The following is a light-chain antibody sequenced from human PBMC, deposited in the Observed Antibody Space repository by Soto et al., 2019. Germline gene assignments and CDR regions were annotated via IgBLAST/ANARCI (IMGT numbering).Light chain of an antibody. CDR3: QHANSVPWT. Sequence: DIQLTQSPSTLSSSAGERATLSCRASQSISSYLAWYQQKPGQAPKLLIYGASNWDTGIPARFSGSGSGTEFTLTISSLQSEDLGVYYCQHANSVPWTLGQGTKVDIK. CDR1: QSISSY. J-gene: IGKJ1*01. CDR2: GAS. V-gene: IGKV3-11*01.